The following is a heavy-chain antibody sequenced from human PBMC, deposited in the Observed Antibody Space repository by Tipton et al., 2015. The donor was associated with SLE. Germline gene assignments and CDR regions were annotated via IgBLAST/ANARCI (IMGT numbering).Heavy chain of an antibody. CDR2: VFRGGST. CDR1: GDSLSGQY. Sequence: TLSLTCSVYGDSLSGQYWIWIRQPPGKGLEWIGEVFRGGSTNYSPSLESRVTITVYMSKNQFSLRLISVTAADTAVYYCARGCSSSTCEPFYFFGMDVWGQGTTVTVSS. D-gene: IGHD2-2*01. V-gene: IGHV4-34*01. J-gene: IGHJ6*02. CDR3: ARGCSSSTCEPFYFFGMDV.